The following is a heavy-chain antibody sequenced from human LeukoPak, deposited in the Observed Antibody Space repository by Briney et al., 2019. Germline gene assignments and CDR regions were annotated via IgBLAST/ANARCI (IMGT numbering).Heavy chain of an antibody. D-gene: IGHD3-22*01. J-gene: IGHJ4*02. CDR3: GVYYDSSGYS. V-gene: IGHV6-1*01. CDR1: GDSVSSNSAA. CDR2: TYYRSKWYN. Sequence: SQTLSLTCAISGDSVSSNSAAWNWSRQSPSRGLEWLGRTYYRSKWYNDYAVSVKSRITINPDTSKNQFPLQLNSVTPADTAVYYCGVYYDSSGYSWGQGTLVTVSS.